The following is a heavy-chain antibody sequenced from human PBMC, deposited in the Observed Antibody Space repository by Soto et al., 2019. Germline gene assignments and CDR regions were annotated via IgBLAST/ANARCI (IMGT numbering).Heavy chain of an antibody. CDR1: GFTFSSSG. CDR3: ATDFSGWYGSREYGF. V-gene: IGHV3-30*03. CDR2: ISYDGGNK. Sequence: QVQLVESGGGVVQPGRSLRLSCAASGFTFSSSGIHWVRQAPGKGLEWVAVISYDGGNKYYVDSVKGRFTISRDNSKNTLYLQMNRLRAEDTAVYYCATDFSGWYGSREYGFWGQGTLVTVSS. J-gene: IGHJ4*02. D-gene: IGHD6-19*01.